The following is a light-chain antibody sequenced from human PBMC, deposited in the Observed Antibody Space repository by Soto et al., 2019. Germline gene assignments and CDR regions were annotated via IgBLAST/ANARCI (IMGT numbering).Light chain of an antibody. Sequence: QSVLTHPPSASGTPGQRVTISCSGSSSNIGSNYVYWYQQLPGTAPKLLIYRSNHRPSGVPDRFSGSKSGTSASLAISGLRSEDEADYYCVVWDDSLNGRVFGGGTKLTVL. CDR1: SSNIGSNY. CDR2: RSN. J-gene: IGLJ3*02. CDR3: VVWDDSLNGRV. V-gene: IGLV1-47*01.